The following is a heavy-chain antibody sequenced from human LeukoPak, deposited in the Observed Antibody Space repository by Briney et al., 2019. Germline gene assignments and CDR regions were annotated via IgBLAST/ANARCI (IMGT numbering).Heavy chain of an antibody. J-gene: IGHJ5*02. CDR2: SSSSGNI. CDR1: GASISRSSYC. V-gene: IGHV4-39*07. CDR3: ARDTYDYDWGSPTNWFDP. D-gene: IGHD3-16*01. Sequence: SETLSLTCTVSGASISRSSYCWGWIRQPPGKGLEWIASSSSSGNIYKNPSLKSRVIISVDTSKNQFSLKLTSVTAADTAVYYCARDTYDYDWGSPTNWFDPWGQGTLVTVSS.